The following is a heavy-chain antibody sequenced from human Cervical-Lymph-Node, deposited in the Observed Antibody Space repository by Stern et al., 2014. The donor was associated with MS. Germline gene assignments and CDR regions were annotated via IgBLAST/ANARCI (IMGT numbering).Heavy chain of an antibody. CDR1: GGSVSSGSYY. CDR2: IYYSGST. D-gene: IGHD6-13*01. CDR3: ARERRIAAAFNAFDI. V-gene: IGHV4-61*01. Sequence: QVQLQESGPGLVKPSETLSLTCTVSGGSVSSGSYYWSWIRQPPGKGLEWIGYIYYSGSTNYNPSLKSRVTISVDTSKNQFSLKLSSVTAADTAVYYCARERRIAAAFNAFDIWGQGTMVTVSS. J-gene: IGHJ3*02.